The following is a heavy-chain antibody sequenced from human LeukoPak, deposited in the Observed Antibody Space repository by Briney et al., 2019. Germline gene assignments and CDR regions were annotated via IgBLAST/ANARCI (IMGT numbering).Heavy chain of an antibody. V-gene: IGHV3-21*01. CDR1: GFTFSSYS. CDR3: ARGINYFDY. J-gene: IGHJ4*02. Sequence: PGGSLRLSCAASGFTFSSYSMNWVRQAPGKGLEWVSSISSSSSYIYYVDSVKGRFTISRDNAKNSLYLQMNSLRAEDTAVYYCARGINYFDYWGQGTLVTVSS. CDR2: ISSSSSYI. D-gene: IGHD3-10*01.